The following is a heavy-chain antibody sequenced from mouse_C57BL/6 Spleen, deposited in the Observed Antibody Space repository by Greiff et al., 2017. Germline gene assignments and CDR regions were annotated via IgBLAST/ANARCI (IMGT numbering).Heavy chain of an antibody. J-gene: IGHJ4*01. D-gene: IGHD1-1*01. CDR1: GYTFTDYN. Sequence: VQLQQSGPELVKPGASVKIPCKASGYTFTDYNMDWVKQSHGKSLEWIGDINPNNGGTIYNQKFKGKATLTVDKSSSTAYMELRSLTSEDTAVYYCARGHYYGRNYAMDYWGQGTTVTVSS. V-gene: IGHV1-18*01. CDR3: ARGHYYGRNYAMDY. CDR2: INPNNGGT.